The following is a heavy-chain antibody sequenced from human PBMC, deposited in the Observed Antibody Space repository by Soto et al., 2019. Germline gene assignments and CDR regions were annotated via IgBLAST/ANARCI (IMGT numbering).Heavy chain of an antibody. Sequence: PGGSLRLSCAASGFTLSGSVIYRVRQASGKGLEWVGRIRSRSNGYATAYAASVRGRFTISRDDSKNTAYLQMDSLKTEDTAVYYCTRPGYSNYDSDYWGQGTLVTVSS. CDR2: IRSRSNGYAT. CDR3: TRPGYSNYDSDY. V-gene: IGHV3-73*01. CDR1: GFTLSGSV. J-gene: IGHJ4*02. D-gene: IGHD5-12*01.